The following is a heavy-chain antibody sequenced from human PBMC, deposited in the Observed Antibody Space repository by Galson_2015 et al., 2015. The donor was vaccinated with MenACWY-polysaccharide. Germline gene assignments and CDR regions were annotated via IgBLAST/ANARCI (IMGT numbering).Heavy chain of an antibody. CDR2: INAGNGRT. Sequence: SVKVSCKASGYSFTSYAIHWVRQAPGQRLEWMGWINAGNGRTKHSQNFQGRVTITRDTSANTTYMELSSLTSEDTAVYYCAGDTPGYCTGGNCEDLDYWGQGTLVTVSS. CDR3: AGDTPGYCTGGNCEDLDY. V-gene: IGHV1-3*01. D-gene: IGHD2-15*01. J-gene: IGHJ4*02. CDR1: GYSFTSYA.